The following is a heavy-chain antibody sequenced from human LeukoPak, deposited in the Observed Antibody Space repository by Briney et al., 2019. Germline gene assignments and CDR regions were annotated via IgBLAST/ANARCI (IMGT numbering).Heavy chain of an antibody. CDR3: TRDLNSGGSC. Sequence: GSLRLSCAASGFTVSSNYMSWVRQAPGKGLEWVSVIHSGGNTYYADSVKGRFTISRDNSKNTLYLQMNSLRAEDTAVYYCTRDLNSGGSCWGQGTLVTVSS. CDR1: GFTVSSNY. CDR2: IHSGGNT. V-gene: IGHV3-53*01. D-gene: IGHD2-15*01. J-gene: IGHJ4*02.